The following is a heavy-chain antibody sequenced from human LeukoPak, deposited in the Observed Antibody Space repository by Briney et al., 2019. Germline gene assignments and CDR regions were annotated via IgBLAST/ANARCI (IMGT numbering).Heavy chain of an antibody. Sequence: GGSLRLSCAASGFSFRNYEMTWVRQAPGKGLEWLSYISKSGSPKYYADSVKGRFTISRDNAKNSLFLQMNSLRAEDTAVYYCATVVAATSRFFDFWGQGTLVTVSS. V-gene: IGHV3-48*03. CDR3: ATVVAATSRFFDF. CDR1: GFSFRNYE. CDR2: ISKSGSPK. D-gene: IGHD1-26*01. J-gene: IGHJ4*02.